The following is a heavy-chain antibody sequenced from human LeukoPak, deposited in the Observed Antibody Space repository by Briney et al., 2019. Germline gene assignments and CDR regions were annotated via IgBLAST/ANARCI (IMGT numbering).Heavy chain of an antibody. CDR2: INHSGST. CDR3: ARAYSSGWYGGRFFDY. Sequence: PSETLSLTCAVYGGSFSGYYWSWIRQPPGKGLEWMGEINHSGSTNYNPSLKGRVTISVDTSKNQFSLKLSSVTAADTAVYYCARAYSSGWYGGRFFDYWGQGTLVTVSS. CDR1: GGSFSGYY. V-gene: IGHV4-34*01. D-gene: IGHD6-19*01. J-gene: IGHJ4*02.